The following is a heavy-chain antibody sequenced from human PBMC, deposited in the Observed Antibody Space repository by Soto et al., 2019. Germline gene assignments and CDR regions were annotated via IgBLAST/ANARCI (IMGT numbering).Heavy chain of an antibody. Sequence: PGGSLRLSCTTSGFSFGDYAMSWFRQAPGKGLEWGGLIRDKTYGGTTEYAASVKGRFTISRDDSKSIAYMQMNSLKTEDTAVYYCARALRYCTSTVCYFAFDIWGQGTMVTVSS. CDR1: GFSFGDYA. J-gene: IGHJ3*02. D-gene: IGHD2-2*01. CDR3: ARALRYCTSTVCYFAFDI. V-gene: IGHV3-49*03. CDR2: IRDKTYGGTT.